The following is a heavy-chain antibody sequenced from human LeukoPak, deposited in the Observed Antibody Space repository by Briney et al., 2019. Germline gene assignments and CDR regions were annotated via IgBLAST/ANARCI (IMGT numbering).Heavy chain of an antibody. Sequence: GGSLRLSCAASGFTFSSYAMHWVRQAPGKGLEWVAVISYDGSNKYYADSVKGRFTISRDNSKNTLYLQMNSLRAEDTAVYYCARDRDGDYSFDYRGQGTLVTVSS. CDR1: GFTFSSYA. J-gene: IGHJ4*02. V-gene: IGHV3-30*04. CDR2: ISYDGSNK. CDR3: ARDRDGDYSFDY. D-gene: IGHD4-17*01.